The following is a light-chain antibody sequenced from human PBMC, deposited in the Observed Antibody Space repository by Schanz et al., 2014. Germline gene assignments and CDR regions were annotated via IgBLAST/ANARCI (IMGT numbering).Light chain of an antibody. J-gene: IGLJ2*01. CDR1: SSNIGSKT. CDR2: NNT. Sequence: QSVLTQPPSASGTPGQRVTISCSGSSSNIGSKTANWFQQLPGTAPKLLISNNTQRPSGVPDRFSASKSGTSASLAISGLRSDDEAVYYCATWDDSLGAVVFGGGTKVTVL. CDR3: ATWDDSLGAVV. V-gene: IGLV1-47*02.